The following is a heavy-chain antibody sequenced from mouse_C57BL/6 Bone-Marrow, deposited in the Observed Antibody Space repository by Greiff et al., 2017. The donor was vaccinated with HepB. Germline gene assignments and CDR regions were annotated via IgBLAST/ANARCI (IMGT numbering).Heavy chain of an antibody. V-gene: IGHV1-82*01. J-gene: IGHJ3*01. D-gene: IGHD1-1*01. CDR3: AYYGSSYLD. Sequence: QVQLKESGPELVKPGASVKISCKASGYAFSSSWMNWVKQRPGKGLEWIGRIYPGDGDTNYNGKFKGKATLTADKSSSTAYMQLSSLTSEDSAVYFCAYYGSSYLDWGQGTLVTVSA. CDR2: IYPGDGDT. CDR1: GYAFSSSW.